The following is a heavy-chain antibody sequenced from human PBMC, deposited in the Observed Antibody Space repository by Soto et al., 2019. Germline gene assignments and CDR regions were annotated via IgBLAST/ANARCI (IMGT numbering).Heavy chain of an antibody. V-gene: IGHV3-33*01. Sequence: QVQLVESGGGVVQPGRSLRLSCAASGFTFSSYGMHWVRQAPGKGLEWVAVIWYDGSNKYYADSVKGRFTISRDNSKNTLYLQMNSLRAEDTAVYYCASTPGHYDFWSGYIASPHGAPPTPGYFDYWGQGTLVTVSS. CDR2: IWYDGSNK. J-gene: IGHJ4*02. D-gene: IGHD3-3*01. CDR3: ASTPGHYDFWSGYIASPHGAPPTPGYFDY. CDR1: GFTFSSYG.